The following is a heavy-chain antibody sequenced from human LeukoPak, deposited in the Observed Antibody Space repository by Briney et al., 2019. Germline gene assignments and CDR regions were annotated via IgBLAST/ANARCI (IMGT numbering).Heavy chain of an antibody. CDR1: GYTFTGYY. V-gene: IGHV1-2*02. CDR3: ARAGGPIAAAGYS. J-gene: IGHJ4*02. D-gene: IGHD6-13*01. CDR2: INPNSGGT. Sequence: ASVKVSCKASGYTFTGYYMHWVRQAPGQGLEWMGWINPNSGGTNYAQKFQGRVTMTRDTSISTAYMELSRLRSDDTAVYYCARAGGPIAAAGYSWGQGTLVTVSS.